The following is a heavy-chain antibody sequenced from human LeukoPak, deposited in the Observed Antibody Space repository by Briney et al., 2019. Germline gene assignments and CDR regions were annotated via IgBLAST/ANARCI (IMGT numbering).Heavy chain of an antibody. CDR1: GYTFTSCD. J-gene: IGHJ6*02. D-gene: IGHD2-2*01. CDR3: ARDDCSSTSCYETVDYYGMDV. CDR2: MDPNSGNT. V-gene: IGHV1-8*01. Sequence: ASVKVSCKASGYTFTSCDINWVRQATGQGLEWMGWMDPNSGNTGYAQKFQGRVTMTRNTSISTAYMELSSLRSEDTAVYYCARDDCSSTSCYETVDYYGMDVWGQGTTVTVSS.